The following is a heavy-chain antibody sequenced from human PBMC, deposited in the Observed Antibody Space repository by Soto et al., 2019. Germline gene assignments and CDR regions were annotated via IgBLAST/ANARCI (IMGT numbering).Heavy chain of an antibody. Sequence: ASVKVSCKASGGTFSSYAISWVRQAPGQGLEWMGGIIPIFGTANYAQKFQGRVTITADESTSTAYMELSSLRSEDTAAYYCARASRLRYYDSSGYNFDYWGQGTLVTVSS. CDR2: IIPIFGTA. J-gene: IGHJ4*02. CDR3: ARASRLRYYDSSGYNFDY. D-gene: IGHD3-22*01. CDR1: GGTFSSYA. V-gene: IGHV1-69*13.